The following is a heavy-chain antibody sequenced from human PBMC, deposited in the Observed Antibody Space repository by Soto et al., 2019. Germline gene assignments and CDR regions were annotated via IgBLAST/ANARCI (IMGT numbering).Heavy chain of an antibody. CDR1: GYTFTSYG. D-gene: IGHD3-9*01. V-gene: IGHV1-18*01. CDR2: ISAYNGNT. Sequence: ASVKVSCKASGYTFTSYGISWVRQAPGQGLEWMGWISAYNGNTNYAQKLQGRVTMTTDTSTSTAYMELRSLRSDDTAVYYCARVCYDILTGYQYYFDYWGQGTLVTVSS. J-gene: IGHJ4*02. CDR3: ARVCYDILTGYQYYFDY.